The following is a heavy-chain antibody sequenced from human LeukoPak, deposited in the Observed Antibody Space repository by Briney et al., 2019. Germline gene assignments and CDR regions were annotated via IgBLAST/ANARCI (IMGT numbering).Heavy chain of an antibody. CDR2: IYYSGST. J-gene: IGHJ6*02. CDR1: GGSISSYY. D-gene: IGHD4-17*01. CDR3: ARDDGDYPYGMDV. V-gene: IGHV4-59*01. Sequence: SETLSLTCTVSGGSISSYYWGWVRQPPGKGLEWIGYIYYSGSTNYNPSLKSRVTISVDTSKNQFSLKLSSVTAADTAVYYCARDDGDYPYGMDVWGQGTTVTVSS.